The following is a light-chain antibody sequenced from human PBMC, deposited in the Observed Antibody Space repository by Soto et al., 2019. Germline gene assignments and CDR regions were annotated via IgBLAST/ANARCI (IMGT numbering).Light chain of an antibody. Sequence: EVILTQSPGTLSLSPGERATLSYRASQSITASYLAWYQQNPGQAPRLLIYGTSNRATGIPDRFSGSGSGRDFTLSISRLEPEDFAVYYCHQYNSWPRGTFGPGTKVEIK. CDR1: QSITASY. V-gene: IGKV3-20*01. CDR2: GTS. CDR3: HQYNSWPRGT. J-gene: IGKJ3*01.